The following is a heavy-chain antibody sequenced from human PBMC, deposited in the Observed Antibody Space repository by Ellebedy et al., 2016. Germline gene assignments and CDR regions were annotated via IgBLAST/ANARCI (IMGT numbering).Heavy chain of an antibody. CDR3: AKSAEYGS. Sequence: GGSLRLXXTASGFTVTSDYMGWVRQTPGKGLEYVSLLYGGGQTHYTDSVKGRFTVSRDISKNTLFLQMNSLRAGDTAVYYCAKSAEYGSWGQGTPVIVSS. V-gene: IGHV3-66*01. CDR2: LYGGGQT. J-gene: IGHJ5*02. D-gene: IGHD4/OR15-4a*01. CDR1: GFTVTSDY.